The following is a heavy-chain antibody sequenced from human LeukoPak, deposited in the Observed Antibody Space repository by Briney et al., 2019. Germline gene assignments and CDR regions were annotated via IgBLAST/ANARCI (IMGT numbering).Heavy chain of an antibody. J-gene: IGHJ4*02. Sequence: PSEALSLTCTVSGGSVSSANYYWSWIRQPPGKGLEWIAYIYYSGSTNYNPSLKSRVSISIDTSKNQFSLKLSSVTAADTAVYYCASWGYPHPFDYWGQGTLVTVSS. CDR1: GGSVSSANYY. CDR2: IYYSGST. D-gene: IGHD3-16*02. CDR3: ASWGYPHPFDY. V-gene: IGHV4-61*01.